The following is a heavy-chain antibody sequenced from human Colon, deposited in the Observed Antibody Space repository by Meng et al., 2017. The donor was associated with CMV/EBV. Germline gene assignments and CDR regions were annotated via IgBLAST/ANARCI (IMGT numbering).Heavy chain of an antibody. V-gene: IGHV1-8*01. CDR2: MNPDCSDR. J-gene: IGHJ5*02. Sequence: KVSGKASRCSFISYEMKWVRRAAGRGLEGMGRMNPDCSDRGSAKKFQDRITMTRKKSTSTAYVEMGSLRSAEAAVYYCAIRLGSPYDPWGQGTLVTVSS. CDR1: RCSFISYE. D-gene: IGHD5-12*01. CDR3: AIRLGSPYDP.